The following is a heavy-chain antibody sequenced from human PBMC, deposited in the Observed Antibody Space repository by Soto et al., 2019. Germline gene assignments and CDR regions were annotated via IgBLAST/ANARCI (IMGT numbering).Heavy chain of an antibody. CDR2: ISAYNGNT. V-gene: IGHV1-18*01. CDR1: GYTFTSYG. J-gene: IGHJ4*02. Sequence: SVKVSCKASGYTFTSYGISWVRQAPGQGLEWMGWISAYNGNTNYAQKLQGRVTMTTDTSTSTAYMELRSLRSDDTAVYYCARGRVCVGHYCSSSWPYDDYWGQGTLVTVSS. CDR3: ARGRVCVGHYCSSSWPYDDY. D-gene: IGHD6-13*01.